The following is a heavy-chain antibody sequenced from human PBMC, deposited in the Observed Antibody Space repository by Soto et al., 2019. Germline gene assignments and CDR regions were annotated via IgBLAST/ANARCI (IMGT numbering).Heavy chain of an antibody. CDR3: ARDRIESYYYYGMDV. CDR2: ISSSSSYT. D-gene: IGHD1-26*01. J-gene: IGHJ6*02. Sequence: LRLSCAASGFTFSDYYMSWIRQAPGKGLEWVSYISSSSSYTNYADSVKGRFTISRDNAKNSLYLQMNSLRAEDTAVYYCARDRIESYYYYGMDVWGQGTTVTVSS. CDR1: GFTFSDYY. V-gene: IGHV3-11*06.